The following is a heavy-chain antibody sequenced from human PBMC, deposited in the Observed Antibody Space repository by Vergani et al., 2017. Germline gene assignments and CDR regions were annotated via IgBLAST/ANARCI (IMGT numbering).Heavy chain of an antibody. CDR1: GFTFSSYA. CDR2: ISSSSSYI. J-gene: IGHJ4*02. Sequence: EVQLLESGGGLVQPGGSLRLSCAASGFTFSSYAMSWVRQAPGKGMEWVSSISSSSSYIYYADSVKGRFTISREKAKNSLYLPMNSLRAEDTAVCYCASENDYGDSRAGYWGQGTLVTVSS. D-gene: IGHD4-17*01. CDR3: ASENDYGDSRAGY. V-gene: IGHV3-21*01.